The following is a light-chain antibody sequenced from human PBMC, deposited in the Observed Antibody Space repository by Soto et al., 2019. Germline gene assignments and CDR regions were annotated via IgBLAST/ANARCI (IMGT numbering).Light chain of an antibody. Sequence: IQLTQSPSSLSASVGDRVTITCRASQGISSFLAWFQQKPGKAPKLLIYAASTLQSGVPSRFSGSGSGTDFTLTIRRLQPEEFATYYCIQLNSYQCSFGGGVKVESK. V-gene: IGKV1-9*01. J-gene: IGKJ4*01. CDR2: AAS. CDR3: IQLNSYQCS. CDR1: QGISSF.